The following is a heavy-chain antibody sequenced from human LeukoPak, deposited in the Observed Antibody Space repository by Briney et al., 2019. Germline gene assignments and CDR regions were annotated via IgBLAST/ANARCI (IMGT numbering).Heavy chain of an antibody. J-gene: IGHJ4*02. D-gene: IGHD1-26*01. CDR1: GFTFSSYA. CDR3: ARGATYAYYQDY. Sequence: GGSLRLSCAASGFTFSSYAMSWVRQAPGKGLEWVSAISGSGGSTYYADSVRGRFTISRDNARNTVYLQMNSLRGEDTAVYYCARGATYAYYQDYWGQGTLVTVSS. V-gene: IGHV3-23*01. CDR2: ISGSGGST.